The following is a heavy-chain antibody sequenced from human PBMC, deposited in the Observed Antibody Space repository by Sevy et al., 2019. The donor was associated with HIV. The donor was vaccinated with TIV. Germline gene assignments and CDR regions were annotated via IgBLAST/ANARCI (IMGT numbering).Heavy chain of an antibody. CDR1: GGTFSNYA. CDR2: IIPIFGTT. Sequence: ASVKVSCKASGGTFSNYALSWVRQAPGQGLEWMGGIIPIFGTTNFAQMFQGRVTITAEESTSTAYMELSSLRSADTAVYYCARTPLVGIPGATDLWFDNWGQGTLVTVSS. V-gene: IGHV1-69*13. J-gene: IGHJ4*02. D-gene: IGHD2-2*01. CDR3: ARTPLVGIPGATDLWFDN.